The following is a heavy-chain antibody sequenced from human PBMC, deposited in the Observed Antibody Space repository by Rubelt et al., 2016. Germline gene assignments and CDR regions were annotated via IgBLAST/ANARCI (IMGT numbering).Heavy chain of an antibody. D-gene: IGHD4-17*01. J-gene: IGHJ5*01. CDR3: ARHVYGDYARFVS. CDR2: INHSGST. V-gene: IGHV4-34*01. Sequence: QVQLQQWGAGLLKPSETLSLTCGVYGGSFSGYYWSWIRQPPGKGLEWIGEINHSGSTNYNPSLKSRVPISVDTSKNQFSLKLGSVTAADTAVYYCARHVYGDYARFVSWGQGTLVTVSS. CDR1: GGSFSGYY.